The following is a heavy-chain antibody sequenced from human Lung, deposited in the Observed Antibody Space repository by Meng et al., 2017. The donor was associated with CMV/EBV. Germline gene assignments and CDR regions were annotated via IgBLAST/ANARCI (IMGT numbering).Heavy chain of an antibody. CDR2: ISAYNGNT. D-gene: IGHD3-3*01. CDR3: VRGKAWFLDFYGMDV. Sequence: ASVKVSCKASGYTFTSYGISWVRQAPAQGLEWMGWISAYNGNTNYAQKLQGRVTMATDTSTSTAYMELRSLRSDDTAVYYCVRGKAWFLDFYGMDVWGQGTTVTVSS. V-gene: IGHV1-18*01. J-gene: IGHJ6*02. CDR1: GYTFTSYG.